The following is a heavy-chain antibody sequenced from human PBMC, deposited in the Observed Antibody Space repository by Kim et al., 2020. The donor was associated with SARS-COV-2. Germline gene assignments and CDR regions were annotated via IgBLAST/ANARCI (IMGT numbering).Heavy chain of an antibody. CDR3: ARVPYYYGAGMDV. Sequence: YAGSVKGRFTIPRDNSKNTLYLQMNSLRAEDTAVYYCARVPYYYGAGMDVWGQGTTVTVSS. J-gene: IGHJ6*02. V-gene: IGHV3-33*01. D-gene: IGHD3-10*01.